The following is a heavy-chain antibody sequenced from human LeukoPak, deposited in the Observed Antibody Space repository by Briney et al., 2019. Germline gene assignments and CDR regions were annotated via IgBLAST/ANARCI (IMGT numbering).Heavy chain of an antibody. Sequence: GGSLRLSCAASGFTFRTYSIHWVRQAPGKGLEWVTVVSADGRTQLYSDSVKGRFSVSRDNSLNTLHLQMNSLKTEDTAVYYCAREFGHNRWYFDYWGQGALVTVSS. J-gene: IGHJ4*02. CDR3: AREFGHNRWYFDY. CDR1: GFTFRTYS. CDR2: VSADGRTQ. V-gene: IGHV3-30*03. D-gene: IGHD5-24*01.